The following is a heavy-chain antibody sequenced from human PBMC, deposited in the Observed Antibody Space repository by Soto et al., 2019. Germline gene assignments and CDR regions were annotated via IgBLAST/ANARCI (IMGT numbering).Heavy chain of an antibody. D-gene: IGHD6-19*01. J-gene: IGHJ3*02. Sequence: QVQLQQWGAGLLKSSETLSLTCAVYGGSFSGYYWSWIRQPPGKGLEWIGELNPSGSTNYHPSLNSRVTISSDTSKNQLSLRLNSVTAADTALYYCARGREQWLVDAFDIWGQGTMVTVSS. CDR1: GGSFSGYY. V-gene: IGHV4-34*01. CDR3: ARGREQWLVDAFDI. CDR2: LNPSGST.